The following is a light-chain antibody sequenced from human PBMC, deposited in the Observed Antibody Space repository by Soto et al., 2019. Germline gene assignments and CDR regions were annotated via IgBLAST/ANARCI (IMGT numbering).Light chain of an antibody. V-gene: IGKV3D-15*01. CDR2: DAS. CDR3: QQYGSSGT. CDR1: QSVSSN. J-gene: IGKJ1*01. Sequence: EIVMTQSPAALSVSPGERATLSCRASQSVSSNLAWDQQKPGQAPRLLIYDASNRATGIPARFSGSGSETDFTLSISSLEPEDFAVYYCQQYGSSGTFGQGTKVDIK.